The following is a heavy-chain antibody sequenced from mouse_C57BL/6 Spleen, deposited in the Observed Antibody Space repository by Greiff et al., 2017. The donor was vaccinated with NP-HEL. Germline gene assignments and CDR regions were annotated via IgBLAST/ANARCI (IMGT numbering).Heavy chain of an antibody. V-gene: IGHV1-9*01. J-gene: IGHJ2*01. D-gene: IGHD2-4*01. Sequence: VQVVESGAELMKPGASVKLSCKATGYTFTGYWIEWVKQRPGHGLEWIGEILPGSGSTNYNEKFKGKATFTADTSSNTAYMQLSSLTTEDSAIYYCARPTYDYDEGYYFDYWGQGTTLTVSS. CDR1: GYTFTGYW. CDR3: ARPTYDYDEGYYFDY. CDR2: ILPGSGST.